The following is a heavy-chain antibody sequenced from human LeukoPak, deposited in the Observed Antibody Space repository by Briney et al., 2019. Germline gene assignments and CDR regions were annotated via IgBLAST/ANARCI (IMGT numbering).Heavy chain of an antibody. D-gene: IGHD2-2*01. Sequence: GGSLRLSCAASGFTFSSYSMTWVRQAPGKGLEWISYIGISSGNAKYADSVKDRFTISGDKAKNSVYLQMNSLRVEDTAVYYCARDTKYAFDNWGQGTLVTVSS. CDR3: ARDTKYAFDN. V-gene: IGHV3-48*01. CDR2: IGISSGNA. CDR1: GFTFSSYS. J-gene: IGHJ4*02.